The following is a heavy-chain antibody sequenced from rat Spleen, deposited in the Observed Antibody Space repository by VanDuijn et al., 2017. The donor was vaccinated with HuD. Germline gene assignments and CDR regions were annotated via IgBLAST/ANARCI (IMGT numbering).Heavy chain of an antibody. CDR2: INYDGSST. V-gene: IGHV5-29*01. Sequence: EVQLVETGGGLVQPGRSLKLSCVASGFTFSRYWMYWVRQAPTKGLEWVATINYDGSSTYYRDSVKGRFTISRDNAKTTLYLQMDSLRSEDTATYYCARRGITTFFDYWGQGVMVTVSS. CDR1: GFTFSRYW. J-gene: IGHJ2*01. CDR3: ARRGITTFFDY. D-gene: IGHD1-10*01.